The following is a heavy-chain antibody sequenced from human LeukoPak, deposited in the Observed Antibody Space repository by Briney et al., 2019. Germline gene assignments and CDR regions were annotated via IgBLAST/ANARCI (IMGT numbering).Heavy chain of an antibody. CDR2: INSDGSST. J-gene: IGHJ4*02. D-gene: IGHD4-17*01. Sequence: GGSLRLSCAASGFTFSSCWMHWVRQAPGKGLVWVSRINSDGSSTSYADSVKGRFTISRDNAKNTLYLQMNSLRAEDTAVYYCAREDYGDYFDYWGQGTLVTVSS. CDR3: AREDYGDYFDY. V-gene: IGHV3-74*01. CDR1: GFTFSSCW.